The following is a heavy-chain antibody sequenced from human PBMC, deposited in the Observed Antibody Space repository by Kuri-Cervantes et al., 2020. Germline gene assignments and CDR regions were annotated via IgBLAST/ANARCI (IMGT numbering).Heavy chain of an antibody. D-gene: IGHD5/OR15-5a*01. CDR2: INPNSGGT. J-gene: IGHJ6*02. Sequence: ASVKVSCKASGCIFTGHYLHWVRQAPGQGLEWIGWINPNSGGTNYAQKFQGRVTMTRDTSISTAYMELSRLRSDDTAVYYCARDRDMDCRDISCYSVPYGMDVWGQGTTVTVSS. CDR3: ARDRDMDCRDISCYSVPYGMDV. CDR1: GCIFTGHY. V-gene: IGHV1-2*02.